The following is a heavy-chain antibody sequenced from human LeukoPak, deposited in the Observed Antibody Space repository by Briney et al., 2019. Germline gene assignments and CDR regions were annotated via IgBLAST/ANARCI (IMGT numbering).Heavy chain of an antibody. CDR2: IRYDGSNK. Sequence: PGGSLRLSCAASGFTFSSYGMHWVRQAPGKGLEWVAFIRYDGSNKYYADSVKGRFTISRDNAKNSLYLQMNSLRAEDTAVYYCARSQNWYFDLWGRGTLVTVSS. V-gene: IGHV3-30*02. CDR1: GFTFSSYG. CDR3: ARSQNWYFDL. J-gene: IGHJ2*01.